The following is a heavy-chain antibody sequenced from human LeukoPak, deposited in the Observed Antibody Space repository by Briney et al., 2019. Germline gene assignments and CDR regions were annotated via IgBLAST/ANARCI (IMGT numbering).Heavy chain of an antibody. J-gene: IGHJ3*02. Sequence: SETLSLTCTVSGGSISSSSYYWGWIRQPPGKGLEWIGSIYYSGSTYYNPSLKSRVTISVDTSKNQFSLKLSSVTAADTAVYYCASPPPDGDAFDIWGQGTMVTVSS. D-gene: IGHD5-24*01. CDR1: GGSISSSSYY. CDR3: ASPPPDGDAFDI. V-gene: IGHV4-39*01. CDR2: IYYSGST.